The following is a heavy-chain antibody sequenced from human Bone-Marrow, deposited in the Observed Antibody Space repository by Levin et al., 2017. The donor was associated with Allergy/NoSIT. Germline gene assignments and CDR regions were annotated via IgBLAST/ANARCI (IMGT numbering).Heavy chain of an antibody. V-gene: IGHV3-23*01. CDR2: ISGSGGST. Sequence: LSLTCAASGFTFSSYAMSWVRQAPGKGLEWVSAISGSGGSTYYADSVKGRFTISRDNSKNTLYLQMNSLRAEDTAVYYCAKVVGYSSSWYSLGEYYFDYWGQGTLVTVSS. CDR1: GFTFSSYA. D-gene: IGHD6-13*01. CDR3: AKVVGYSSSWYSLGEYYFDY. J-gene: IGHJ4*02.